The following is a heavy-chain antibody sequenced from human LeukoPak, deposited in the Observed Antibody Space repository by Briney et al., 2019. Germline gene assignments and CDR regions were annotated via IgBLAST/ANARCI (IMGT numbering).Heavy chain of an antibody. J-gene: IGHJ6*02. CDR3: ARHQVATQYYYYYYGMDV. V-gene: IGHV4-59*08. D-gene: IGHD5-12*01. CDR1: GGSISSYY. Sequence: KASETLSLTCTVSGGSISSYYWSWIRQPPGKGLEWIGYIYYSGSTNYNPSLKSRVTISVDTSKNQFSLKLSSVTAADTAVYYCARHQVATQYYYYYYGMDVWGQGTTVTVSS. CDR2: IYYSGST.